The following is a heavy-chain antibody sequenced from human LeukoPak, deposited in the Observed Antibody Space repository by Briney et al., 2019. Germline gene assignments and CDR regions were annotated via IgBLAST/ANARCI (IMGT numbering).Heavy chain of an antibody. CDR3: ARVFSHGDHNDY. V-gene: IGHV4-4*07. CDR1: GGSISSYY. CDR2: IYSSGST. Sequence: SETLSLTCTVSGGSISSYYWSWIRQPAGKGLEWIGRIYSSGSTNYNPSLKSRVTTSVDTSKNQFSLKVSSVTAADTAVYYCARVFSHGDHNDYWGQGTLVTVSS. D-gene: IGHD4-17*01. J-gene: IGHJ4*02.